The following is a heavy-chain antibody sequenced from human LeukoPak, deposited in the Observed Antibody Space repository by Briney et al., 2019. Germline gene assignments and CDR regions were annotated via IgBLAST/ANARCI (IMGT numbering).Heavy chain of an antibody. CDR2: ISSSGSST. CDR1: GFTVSSNY. CDR3: ARGANYYDSRPPDY. V-gene: IGHV3-11*01. D-gene: IGHD3-22*01. J-gene: IGHJ4*02. Sequence: GGSLRLSCAASGFTVSSNYMTWIRQAPGKGLEWVSYISSSGSSTHYADSVKGRFTISRDNAKNSLYLQMNSLRAEDTAVYYCARGANYYDSRPPDYWGQGTLVTVSS.